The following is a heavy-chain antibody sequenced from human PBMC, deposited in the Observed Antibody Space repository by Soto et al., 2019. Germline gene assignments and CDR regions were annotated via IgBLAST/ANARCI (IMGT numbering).Heavy chain of an antibody. CDR3: AKYLQYDGGWPLVH. D-gene: IGHD6-19*01. J-gene: IGHJ4*01. Sequence: GRSLRHSCAGTGFTISRYAVSRGPPAPGKGLEWVSGFDGSVGHTYYANSVKGRFAISSDNSKNTLFLQMNSLKAEDTAVYFCAKYLQYDGGWPLVHSGLGT. V-gene: IGHV3-23*01. CDR2: FDGSVGHT. CDR1: GFTISRYA.